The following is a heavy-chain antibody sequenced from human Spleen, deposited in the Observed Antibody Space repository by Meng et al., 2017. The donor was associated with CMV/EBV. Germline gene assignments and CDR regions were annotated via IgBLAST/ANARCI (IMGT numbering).Heavy chain of an antibody. CDR2: IIPVLHIA. CDR1: GDTFSDYT. D-gene: IGHD5-12*01. V-gene: IGHV1-69*02. J-gene: IGHJ4*02. Sequence: SCKTSGDTFSDYTISWVRQAPGQGLEWMGRIIPVLHIAYYAQKFQGRVTITADKSTNTVYMDLSSLRSDDTAMYYCARVGSGSVFDLWGQGTLVTVSS. CDR3: ARVGSGSVFDL.